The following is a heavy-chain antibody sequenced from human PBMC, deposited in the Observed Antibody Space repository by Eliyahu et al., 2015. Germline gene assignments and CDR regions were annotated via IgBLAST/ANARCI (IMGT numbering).Heavy chain of an antibody. J-gene: IGHJ5*02. CDR1: GFSLSTSGVG. CDR3: AHSQRVNYDFWSGYSVLGWFDP. V-gene: IGHV2-5*01. Sequence: QITLKESGPTLVKPTQTLTLTCXFSGFSLSTSGVGVXWIRQPPGKALEWLALIYWNDDKRYSPSLKSRLTITKDTSKNQVVLTMTNMDPVDTATYYCAHSQRVNYDFWSGYSVLGWFDPWGQGTLVTVSS. CDR2: IYWNDDK. D-gene: IGHD3-3*01.